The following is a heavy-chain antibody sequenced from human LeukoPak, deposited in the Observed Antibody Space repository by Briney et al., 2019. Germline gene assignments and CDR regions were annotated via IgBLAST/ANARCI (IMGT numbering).Heavy chain of an antibody. CDR3: ARRRTGSSHSMDV. CDR1: GFTISSYG. Sequence: PGGSLRLSCAASGFTISSYGMHWVRQAPGKGLEWVAVMWYDGSNKYYADSVKGRFTISRDNSKNTLYLQMNSLRAEDTAVYYCARRRTGSSHSMDVWGQGTTVTVSS. CDR2: MWYDGSNK. V-gene: IGHV3-33*01. J-gene: IGHJ6*02. D-gene: IGHD6-6*01.